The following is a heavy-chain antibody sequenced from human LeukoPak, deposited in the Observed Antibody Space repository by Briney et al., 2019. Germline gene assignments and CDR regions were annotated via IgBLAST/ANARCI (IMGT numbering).Heavy chain of an antibody. Sequence: GGSLRLSCAASGFTFSDYYMSWIRQAPGKGLEWVSYISSSSYTNYADSVKGRFTISRDNAKNSLYLQMNSLRAEDTAVYYCARASVEYGSGSLDYWGQGTLVTVSS. V-gene: IGHV3-11*06. CDR1: GFTFSDYY. CDR3: ARASVEYGSGSLDY. CDR2: ISSSSYT. J-gene: IGHJ4*02. D-gene: IGHD3-10*01.